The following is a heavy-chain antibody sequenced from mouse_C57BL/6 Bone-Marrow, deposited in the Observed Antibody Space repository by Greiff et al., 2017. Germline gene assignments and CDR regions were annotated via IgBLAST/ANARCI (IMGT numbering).Heavy chain of an antibody. V-gene: IGHV14-1*01. CDR1: GFNIKDYY. CDR3: AITTVVYWYFDV. Sequence: VQLQQSGAELVRPGASVKLSCTASGFNIKDYYMSWVKQRPEQGLEWIGRIDPEDGDTEYAPKFQGKATMTADTSSNTAYLQLSSLTSEDTAVDDCAITTVVYWYFDVWGTGTTVTVSA. D-gene: IGHD1-1*01. CDR2: IDPEDGDT. J-gene: IGHJ1*03.